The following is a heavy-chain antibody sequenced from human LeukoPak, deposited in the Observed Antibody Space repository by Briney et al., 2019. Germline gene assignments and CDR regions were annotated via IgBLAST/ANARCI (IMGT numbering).Heavy chain of an antibody. Sequence: PSETLSLTCTVSGGSISSGSYYWSWIRQPAGKGLEWIGRIYTSGSTNYNPSLKSRVTISVDTSKNQFSLKLSSVTAADTAVYYCARDLVPDYGSGSDAFDIWGQGTMVTVSS. J-gene: IGHJ3*02. V-gene: IGHV4-61*02. D-gene: IGHD3-10*01. CDR3: ARDLVPDYGSGSDAFDI. CDR1: GGSISSGSYY. CDR2: IYTSGST.